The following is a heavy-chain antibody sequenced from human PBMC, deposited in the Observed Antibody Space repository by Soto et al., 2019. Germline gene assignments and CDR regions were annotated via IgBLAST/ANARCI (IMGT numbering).Heavy chain of an antibody. CDR1: GYTFTSYG. Sequence: ASVKVSCKASGYTFTSYGISWVRQAPGQGLEWMGWISAYNGNTNYAQKLQGRVTMTTDTSTSTAYMELRSLRSDDTAVYYCARTLYDILAGEFDYWGQGTLVTVSS. CDR3: ARTLYDILAGEFDY. D-gene: IGHD3-9*01. J-gene: IGHJ4*02. CDR2: ISAYNGNT. V-gene: IGHV1-18*01.